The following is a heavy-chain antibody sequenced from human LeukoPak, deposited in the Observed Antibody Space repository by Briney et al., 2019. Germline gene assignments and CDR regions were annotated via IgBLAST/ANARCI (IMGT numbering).Heavy chain of an antibody. CDR2: ISSSSSYI. D-gene: IGHD2-15*01. CDR1: RFTFSSYS. Sequence: GESMTLSCAASRFTFSSYSMNWVRQAQGKGMEWVSSISSSSSYIYYADSVKGRFTISRDNAKNSLYRQMNSLRAEDTAVYYCARDAIPRVVVVAALDYWGQGTLVTVSS. V-gene: IGHV3-21*01. CDR3: ARDAIPRVVVVAALDY. J-gene: IGHJ4*02.